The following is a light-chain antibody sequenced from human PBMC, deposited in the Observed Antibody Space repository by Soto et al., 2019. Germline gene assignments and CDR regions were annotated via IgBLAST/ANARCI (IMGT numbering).Light chain of an antibody. CDR2: DAS. CDR3: QQRSNLPWT. CDR1: QRVSGY. Sequence: DIVFTQSPATLSLSPGDRATLSCSASQRVSGYLAWYQQKPGQAPRLLIYDASNRATGIPVRFSGSGSDTDYTLTISSLEPEDFAVYYCQQRSNLPWTFGQGTKVDVK. J-gene: IGKJ1*01. V-gene: IGKV3-11*01.